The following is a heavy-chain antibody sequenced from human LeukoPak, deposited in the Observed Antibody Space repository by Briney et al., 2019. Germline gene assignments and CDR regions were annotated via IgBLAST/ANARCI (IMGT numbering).Heavy chain of an antibody. CDR3: ARVDTAY. CDR1: GGTFSSYA. D-gene: IGHD3-9*01. CDR2: INPNSGGT. Sequence: ASAKVSCKASGGTFSSYAISWVRQAPGQGLEWMGWINPNSGGTNYAQKFQGRVTMTRDTSISTAYMELSRLRSDDTAVYYCARVDTAYWGQGTLVTVSS. J-gene: IGHJ4*02. V-gene: IGHV1-2*02.